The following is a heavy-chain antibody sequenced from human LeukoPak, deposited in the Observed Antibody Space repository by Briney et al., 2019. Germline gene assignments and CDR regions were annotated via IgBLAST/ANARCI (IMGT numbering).Heavy chain of an antibody. J-gene: IGHJ6*03. CDR2: IKQDGNEN. CDR1: GFTFSRHW. D-gene: IGHD3-10*01. CDR3: AMYYYGSGSYYNPYYYYYYYMDV. V-gene: IGHV3-7*01. Sequence: GGSLRLSCAASGFTFSRHWMSWVRQAPGKGLEWVATIKQDGNENYYVDSVKGRFTISRDDAKNSLYLQMNSLRAEDTAVYYCAMYYYGSGSYYNPYYYYYYYMDVWGKGTTVTISS.